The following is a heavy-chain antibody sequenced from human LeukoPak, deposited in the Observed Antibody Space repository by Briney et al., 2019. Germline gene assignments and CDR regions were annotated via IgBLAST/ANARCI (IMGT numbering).Heavy chain of an antibody. D-gene: IGHD3-22*01. J-gene: IGHJ4*02. V-gene: IGHV1-18*01. Sequence: ASVKVSCKASGGTFSSYAISWVRQAPGQGLEWMGWISAYNGNTNYAQKLQGRVTMTTDTSTSTAYMELRSLRSDDTAVYYCARDSRGYYDSSGYYLDYWGQGTLVTVSS. CDR1: GGTFSSYA. CDR3: ARDSRGYYDSSGYYLDY. CDR2: ISAYNGNT.